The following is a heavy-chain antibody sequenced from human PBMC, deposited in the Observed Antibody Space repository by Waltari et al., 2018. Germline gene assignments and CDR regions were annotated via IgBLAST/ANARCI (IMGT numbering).Heavy chain of an antibody. D-gene: IGHD3-22*01. CDR2: IRSKAYGGTT. Sequence: EVQLVESGGGLVQPGRSLRLSCTASGFTFGDYAMSWFRQAPGKGLEWVGFIRSKAYGGTTEYAASVKGRFTISRDDSKSIAYLQMNSLKTEDTAVYYCTRDRVTMIVADYWGQGTLVTVSS. CDR1: GFTFGDYA. V-gene: IGHV3-49*03. CDR3: TRDRVTMIVADY. J-gene: IGHJ4*02.